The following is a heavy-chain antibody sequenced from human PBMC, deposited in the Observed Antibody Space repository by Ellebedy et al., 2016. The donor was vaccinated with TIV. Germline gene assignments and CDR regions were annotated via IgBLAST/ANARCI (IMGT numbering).Heavy chain of an antibody. CDR1: GFTFSKAW. CDR3: AKGLRIAAPNWLDP. Sequence: GGSLRLSCEASGFTFSKAWMSWVRQAPGEGLEWVSGVNWNGASIGYADSVKGRFTISRDNAKNSLYLQMNSLRPEDTAMYYCAKGLRIAAPNWLDPWGQGTLVTVFS. D-gene: IGHD6-13*01. V-gene: IGHV3-20*04. J-gene: IGHJ5*02. CDR2: VNWNGASI.